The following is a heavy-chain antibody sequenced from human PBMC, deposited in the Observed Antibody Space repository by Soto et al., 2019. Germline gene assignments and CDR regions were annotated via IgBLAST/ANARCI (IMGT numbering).Heavy chain of an antibody. Sequence: QVQLVESGGGVVQPGRSLRLSCAASGFTFSSYAMHWVRQAPGKGLEWVAVISYDGSNKYYADSVKGRFTISRDNSKNTLDLQMNSLRAEDTAVYYCARDRVTGTTLDAFDIWGQGTMVTVSS. V-gene: IGHV3-30-3*01. CDR1: GFTFSSYA. CDR3: ARDRVTGTTLDAFDI. D-gene: IGHD1-7*01. J-gene: IGHJ3*02. CDR2: ISYDGSNK.